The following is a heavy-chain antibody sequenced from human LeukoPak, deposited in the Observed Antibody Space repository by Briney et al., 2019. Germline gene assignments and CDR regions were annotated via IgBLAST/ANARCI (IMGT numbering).Heavy chain of an antibody. D-gene: IGHD1-26*01. CDR1: GFTFSSYA. CDR3: AREGWELRGHDY. J-gene: IGHJ4*02. CDR2: ISYDGSNK. Sequence: GRSLRLSCAASGFTFSSYAMHWVRQAPGKGLEWVAVISYDGSNKYYADSVKGRFTISRDNSKNTLYLQMNSLRAEDTAVYYCAREGWELRGHDYWGQGTLVTVSS. V-gene: IGHV3-30*04.